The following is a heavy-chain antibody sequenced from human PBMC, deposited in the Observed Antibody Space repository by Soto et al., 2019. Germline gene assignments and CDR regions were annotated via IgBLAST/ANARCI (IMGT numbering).Heavy chain of an antibody. V-gene: IGHV3-33*01. CDR3: ARGRSGGYYYYYGMDV. CDR1: GFTFSSYG. J-gene: IGHJ6*02. D-gene: IGHD3-10*01. CDR2: IWYDGSNK. Sequence: QVQLVESGGGVVQPGRSLRLSCAASGFTFSSYGMHWVRQAPGKGLEWVAVIWYDGSNKYYADSVKGRFTISRDNSKNTLYLQMNSLRAEDTAVYYCARGRSGGYYYYYGMDVWGQGTTVTVSS.